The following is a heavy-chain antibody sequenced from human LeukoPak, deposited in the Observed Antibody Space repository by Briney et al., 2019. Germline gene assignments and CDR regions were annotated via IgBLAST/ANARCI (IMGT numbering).Heavy chain of an antibody. V-gene: IGHV3-48*03. CDR1: GFTFSSYE. CDR3: ARPPSITNPYYGMDV. Sequence: QPGGSLRLSCAASGFTFSSYEMNWVRQAPGKGLEWVSYISSSGGAIYYEDSVKGRFTISRDNAKNSLYLQMNSLRAEDTAVYYCARPPSITNPYYGMDVWGQGTTVTVSS. CDR2: ISSSGGAI. D-gene: IGHD3-3*01. J-gene: IGHJ6*02.